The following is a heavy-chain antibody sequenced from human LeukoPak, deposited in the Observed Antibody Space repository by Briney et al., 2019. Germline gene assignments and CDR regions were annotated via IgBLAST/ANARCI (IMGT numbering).Heavy chain of an antibody. CDR1: GFTFSTYG. D-gene: IGHD6-13*01. V-gene: IGHV3-33*06. J-gene: IGHJ6*03. CDR3: AKEAASEEYSSRWYGYYYYYYMDV. CDR2: IWNDGSKK. Sequence: GGALRLSCAGSGFTFSTYGMHWVRQAPRKGLEWVAVIWNDGSKKYEADAVKGRFTISRDNSKNTLYLQMNSLRAEDTAVYYCAKEAASEEYSSRWYGYYYYYYMDVWGKGNTVTVSS.